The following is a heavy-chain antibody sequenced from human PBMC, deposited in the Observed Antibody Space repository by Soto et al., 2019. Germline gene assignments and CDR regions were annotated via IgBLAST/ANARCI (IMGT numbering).Heavy chain of an antibody. V-gene: IGHV3-15*07. CDR3: TTGSEEGI. J-gene: IGHJ6*02. CDR2: TKTSAGGGAT. D-gene: IGHD6-6*01. CDR1: GFSFNEAW. Sequence: EVQLVESAGGLVKPGGSLRLSCVASGFSFNEAWMNWVRQAPGEGLEWVGRTKTSAGGGATDYAAPVQGRFTISRDDSKNALYLHMNTLTTEDTAIYYCTTGSEEGIWGQGTTVTVSS.